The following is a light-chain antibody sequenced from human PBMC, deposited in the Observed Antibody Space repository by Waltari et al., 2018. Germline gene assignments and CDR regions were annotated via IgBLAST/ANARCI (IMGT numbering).Light chain of an antibody. CDR2: SNN. J-gene: IGLJ1*01. CDR3: ATWDDSLNGYV. CDR1: SSSIGSNA. V-gene: IGLV1-44*01. Sequence: QSVLTQPPSASGTPGQRVTISCSGSSSSIGSNAVNWYRQLPGAAPKLLIWSNNQLPSGVTDRFSGAKSGTSASLAISGLQSEDEADFYCATWDDSLNGYVFGTGTKVTVL.